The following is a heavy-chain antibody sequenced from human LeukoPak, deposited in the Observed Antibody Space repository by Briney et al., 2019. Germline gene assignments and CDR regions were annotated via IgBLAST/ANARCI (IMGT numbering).Heavy chain of an antibody. D-gene: IGHD3-22*01. CDR3: ARDSESEKYSGYRAFDI. Sequence: PGGSLRLSCAASGFTFNAFTMHWVRQAPGKGLEWISSFTTTSICMYYADSVKGRFTTSRDNAKNSLYLQMNSLRAEDTAVYYCARDSESEKYSGYRAFDIWGQGTMVTVSS. CDR1: GFTFNAFT. CDR2: FTTTSICM. J-gene: IGHJ3*02. V-gene: IGHV3-21*01.